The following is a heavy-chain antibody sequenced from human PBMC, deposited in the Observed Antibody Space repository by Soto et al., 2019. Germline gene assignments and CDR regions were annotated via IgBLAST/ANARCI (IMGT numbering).Heavy chain of an antibody. Sequence: EVQFLESGGGLDQPGGSLRLSCAASGFSFSSYAMSWVRQAPGKGLEWVSVISGSGGTDYADSVKGRFTISRDNSKSTLYLRMNNLRADDTAVYYCAKGASYGSRSYPLDPWGQGTLVTVSS. CDR2: ISGSGGT. J-gene: IGHJ5*02. D-gene: IGHD3-10*01. CDR3: AKGASYGSRSYPLDP. V-gene: IGHV3-23*01. CDR1: GFSFSSYA.